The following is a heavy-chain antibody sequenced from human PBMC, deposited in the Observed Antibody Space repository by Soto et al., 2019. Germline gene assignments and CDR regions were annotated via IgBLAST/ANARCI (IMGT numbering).Heavy chain of an antibody. V-gene: IGHV1-2*02. CDR2: INPNSGGT. Sequence: ASVKVSCKASGYTFTGYYMHWVRQAPGQGLEWMGWINPNSGGTNYAQKFQGRVTMTRDTSVSTAYMELSRLRSDDTAVYYCARDDVGYYYGMDVWGQGTTVTVSS. J-gene: IGHJ6*02. CDR3: ARDDVGYYYGMDV. D-gene: IGHD3-16*01. CDR1: GYTFTGYY.